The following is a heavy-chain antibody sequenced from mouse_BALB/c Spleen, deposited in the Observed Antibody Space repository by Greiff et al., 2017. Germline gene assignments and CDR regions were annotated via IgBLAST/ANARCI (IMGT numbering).Heavy chain of an antibody. CDR2: ISSGSSTI. V-gene: IGHV5-17*02. CDR3: ARTYDYDGGFAY. J-gene: IGHJ3*01. D-gene: IGHD2-4*01. Sequence: EVMLVESGGGLVQPGGSRKLSCAASGFTFSSFGMHWVRQAPEKGLEWVAYISSGSSTIYYADTVKGRFTISRDNPKNTLFLQMTSLRSEDTAMYYCARTYDYDGGFAYWGQGTLVTVSA. CDR1: GFTFSSFG.